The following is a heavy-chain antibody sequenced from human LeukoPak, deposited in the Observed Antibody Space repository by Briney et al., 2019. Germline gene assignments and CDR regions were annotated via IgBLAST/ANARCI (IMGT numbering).Heavy chain of an antibody. CDR2: INPDSGGT. CDR3: ARDIGSVVVVAATPGY. V-gene: IGHV1-2*02. CDR1: GYLFIGYY. D-gene: IGHD2-15*01. J-gene: IGHJ4*02. Sequence: GASVKVSCKASGYLFIGYYMHWVRQAPGQGLEWMGWINPDSGGTNYAQKFQGRVTMTSDTSITTAYMELNKLKSDDTAVYYCARDIGSVVVVAATPGYWGQGTLATVSS.